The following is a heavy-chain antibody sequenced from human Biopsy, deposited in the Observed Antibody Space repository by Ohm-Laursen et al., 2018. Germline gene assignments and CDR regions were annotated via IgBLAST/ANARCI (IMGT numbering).Heavy chain of an antibody. Sequence: TQTLTLTCDFSGLSLSARGMCVSWIRQPPGKALEWLARFDLDDYKDYSVSLKDRLTISKATSENQVVLTMTNTDPADTGTYFCARTPIAIFSAGLVYRHRRHLQGMDVWGQGTAVTVS. J-gene: IGHJ6*02. D-gene: IGHD6-13*01. CDR2: FDLDDYK. CDR3: ARTPIAIFSAGLVYRHRRHLQGMDV. CDR1: GLSLSARGMC. V-gene: IGHV2-70*11.